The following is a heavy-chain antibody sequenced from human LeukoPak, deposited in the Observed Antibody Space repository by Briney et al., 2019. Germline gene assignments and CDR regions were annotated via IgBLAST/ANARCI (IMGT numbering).Heavy chain of an antibody. D-gene: IGHD3-10*01. Sequence: GGSLRLSCAASGFTFTYAWMSWVRQAPGKGLEWVGHIKSKTDGETTDYAAPVKGRFTISRDDSKNTLYLQMNSLKFEDTALYYCTTVLWYRDQAGDYWGQGTLVTVSS. J-gene: IGHJ4*02. CDR3: TTVLWYRDQAGDY. CDR2: IKSKTDGETT. V-gene: IGHV3-15*01. CDR1: GFTFTYAW.